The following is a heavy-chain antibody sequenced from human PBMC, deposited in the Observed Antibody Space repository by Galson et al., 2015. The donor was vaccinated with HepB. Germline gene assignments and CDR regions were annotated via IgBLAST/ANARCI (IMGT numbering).Heavy chain of an antibody. D-gene: IGHD5-24*01. V-gene: IGHV3-30*01. CDR3: VREGGDAYIFGGAVDI. CDR2: ISYDGNNK. Sequence: SLRLSCAASGLTFSTYPMHWVRQAPGKGLEWVATISYDGNNKYYADLMKGRFTVSRDDSMTALFLQMNSLRVDDTALYYCVREGGDAYIFGGAVDIWGQGTMVIVSS. CDR1: GLTFSTYP. J-gene: IGHJ3*02.